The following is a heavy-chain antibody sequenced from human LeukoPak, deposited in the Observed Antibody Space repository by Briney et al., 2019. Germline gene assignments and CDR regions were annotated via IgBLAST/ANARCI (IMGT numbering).Heavy chain of an antibody. D-gene: IGHD2-15*01. CDR3: ARVWGDCSDGSCYSGWFDP. Sequence: SETLSLTCTVSGGSISSYYWTWIRQPAGKGLEWIGRIYTTGSTNYNPSLKSRVTISEDTSRNQFSLKLSSVTAADTAVYYCARVWGDCSDGSCYSGWFDPWGQGTLVTVSS. CDR2: IYTTGST. J-gene: IGHJ5*02. CDR1: GGSISSYY. V-gene: IGHV4-4*07.